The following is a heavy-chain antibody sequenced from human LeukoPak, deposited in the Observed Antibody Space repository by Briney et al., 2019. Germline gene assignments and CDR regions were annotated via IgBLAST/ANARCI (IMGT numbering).Heavy chain of an antibody. CDR1: GFTFNTYW. Sequence: GGSLRLSCAASGFTFNTYWMHWVRQGPGKGQVWVSRIYSDGSRTTYADSVRGRFTISGDNAKNTLYLQMNSLRAEDTAMYYCARSGRGGAFDIWGQGTMVTVSS. V-gene: IGHV3-74*01. CDR3: ARSGRGGAFDI. J-gene: IGHJ3*02. CDR2: IYSDGSRT. D-gene: IGHD1-26*01.